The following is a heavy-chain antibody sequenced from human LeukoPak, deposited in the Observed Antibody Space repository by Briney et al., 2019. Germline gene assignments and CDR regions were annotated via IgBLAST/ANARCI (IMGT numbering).Heavy chain of an antibody. CDR2: IWYDGSNK. V-gene: IGHV3-30*02. CDR3: AKDRTAGYDGLVDY. J-gene: IGHJ4*02. CDR1: GFTFSSYG. D-gene: IGHD5-12*01. Sequence: RGSLRLSCAASGFTFSSYGMHWVGQAPGKGLEWVAVIWYDGSNKYYADSVKGRFTISRDNSKNTLYLQMNSLRAEDTAVYYCAKDRTAGYDGLVDYWGQGTRVTVSS.